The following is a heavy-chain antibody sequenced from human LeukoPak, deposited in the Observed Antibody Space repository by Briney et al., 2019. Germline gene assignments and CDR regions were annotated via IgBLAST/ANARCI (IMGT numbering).Heavy chain of an antibody. D-gene: IGHD6-13*01. Sequence: GASVKFSCKVSGYTLTELSMHWVRQAPGKGLEWMGGFDPEDGETIYAQKFQGRVTMTEDTSTDTAYMELSSLRSEDTAVYYCASELASSWYGAFDIWGQGTMVTVSS. CDR1: GYTLTELS. J-gene: IGHJ3*02. CDR3: ASELASSWYGAFDI. CDR2: FDPEDGET. V-gene: IGHV1-24*01.